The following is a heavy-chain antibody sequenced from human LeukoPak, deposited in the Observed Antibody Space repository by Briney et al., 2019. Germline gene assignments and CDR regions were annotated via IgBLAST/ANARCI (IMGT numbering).Heavy chain of an antibody. CDR2: INSDGSST. CDR1: GGSISSSSYY. CDR3: ASNVRFGGDH. J-gene: IGHJ4*02. D-gene: IGHD3-10*01. Sequence: ETLSLTCTVFGGSISSSSYYWGWVRQAPGKGLVWVSRINSDGSSTSYADPVKGRFTISRDNAKNTLYLQMNSLRAEDTAVYYCASNVRFGGDHWGQGTLVTVSS. V-gene: IGHV3-74*01.